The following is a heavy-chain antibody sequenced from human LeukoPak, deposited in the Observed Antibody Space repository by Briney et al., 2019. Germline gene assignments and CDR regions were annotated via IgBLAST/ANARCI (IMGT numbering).Heavy chain of an antibody. CDR2: IYTSGST. Sequence: SETLSLTCAVYGGSFSGYYWSWIRQPAGKGLEWIGRIYTSGSTNYNPSLKSRVTISVDTSKNQFSLKLSSVTAADTAVYYCARGAVVVPAAIRAEYFQHWGQGTLVTVSS. CDR3: ARGAVVVPAAIRAEYFQH. J-gene: IGHJ1*01. D-gene: IGHD2-2*01. CDR1: GGSFSGYY. V-gene: IGHV4-59*10.